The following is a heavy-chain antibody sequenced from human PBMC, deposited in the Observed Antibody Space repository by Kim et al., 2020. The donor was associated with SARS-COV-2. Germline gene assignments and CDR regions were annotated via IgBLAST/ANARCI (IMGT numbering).Heavy chain of an antibody. CDR1: GFTFSDYY. D-gene: IGHD6-13*01. Sequence: GGSLRLSCAASGFTFSDYYMTWIRQAPGKGLEWLSYISSSGSYIVYAESVKGRFSISRDNAKKSLYLQMNSLRAEDTAVYYCARVSSGSSSWYWFDAWGQGTLVTASS. CDR3: ARVSSGSSSWYWFDA. V-gene: IGHV3-11*05. CDR2: ISSSGSYI. J-gene: IGHJ5*02.